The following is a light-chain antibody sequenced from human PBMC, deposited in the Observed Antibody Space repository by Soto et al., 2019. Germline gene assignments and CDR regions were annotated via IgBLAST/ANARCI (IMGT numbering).Light chain of an antibody. CDR2: GAS. CDR3: QQYGSSPIT. CDR1: QTVSSTY. V-gene: IGKV3-20*01. Sequence: ENVLTQSPGTLSLSPGERYTLSCRASQTVSSTYLAWYQQKHGQAHRXXIYGASSRATGIPDRFSGTVSGTDFTLTISRLEPEDCAVYYGQQYGSSPITFGQGTRLEIK. J-gene: IGKJ5*01.